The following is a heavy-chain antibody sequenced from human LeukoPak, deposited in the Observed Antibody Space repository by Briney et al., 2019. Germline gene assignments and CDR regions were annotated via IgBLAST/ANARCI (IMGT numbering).Heavy chain of an antibody. CDR2: INPNSGGT. D-gene: IGHD6-6*01. Sequence: ASVKVSCKASGYTFTGYYMHWVRQAPGQGLEWMGWINPNSGGTNYAQKFQGRVTMTRDTSISTAYMELSRLRSDDTAVYYCARGGQSSSSTGSRRNGVYWGQGTLVTVSS. V-gene: IGHV1-2*02. CDR3: ARGGQSSSSTGSRRNGVY. CDR1: GYTFTGYY. J-gene: IGHJ4*02.